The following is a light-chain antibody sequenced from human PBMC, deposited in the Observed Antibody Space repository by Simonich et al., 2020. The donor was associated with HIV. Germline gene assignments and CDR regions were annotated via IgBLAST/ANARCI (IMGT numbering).Light chain of an antibody. CDR3: QQYYSTPQT. Sequence: DIVMTQSPDSLAVSLGERATINCKSSQSVLYSSNNKNYLAWEQQKPGQPPKLLIYWASTRESGVPDRFSGSGSGTDFTLTISSLQAEDVAVYYCQQYYSTPQTFGQGTKLEIK. CDR2: WAS. V-gene: IGKV4-1*01. J-gene: IGKJ2*01. CDR1: QSVLYSSNNKNY.